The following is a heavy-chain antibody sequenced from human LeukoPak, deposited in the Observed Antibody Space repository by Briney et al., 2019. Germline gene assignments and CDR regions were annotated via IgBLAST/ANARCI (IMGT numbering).Heavy chain of an antibody. CDR2: IYYSGST. Sequence: SETLSLTCTVSGGSISSYYWSWIRQPPRHALEWIGYIYYSGSTNYNPSLKSRVTISVDTSKNQFSLKLSSVTAADTAVYYCARATTYYFDYWGQGTLVTVSS. D-gene: IGHD1-14*01. CDR1: GGSISSYY. V-gene: IGHV4-59*01. CDR3: ARATTYYFDY. J-gene: IGHJ4*02.